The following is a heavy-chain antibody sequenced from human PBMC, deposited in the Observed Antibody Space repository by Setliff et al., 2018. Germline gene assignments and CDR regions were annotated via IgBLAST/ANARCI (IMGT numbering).Heavy chain of an antibody. J-gene: IGHJ4*02. Sequence: PGPQLKVSCKASGGTFNSNAISWVRQAPGQGLEWMGGIMPIFGTTNYAQKFQGGVTITTDESTSTAYMELSSLRPEDTAVCYCAREKGYYFDSTNYYYYFDYWGQGTLVTVSS. D-gene: IGHD3-22*01. CDR1: GGTFNSNA. CDR2: IMPIFGTT. CDR3: AREKGYYFDSTNYYYYFDY. V-gene: IGHV1-69*05.